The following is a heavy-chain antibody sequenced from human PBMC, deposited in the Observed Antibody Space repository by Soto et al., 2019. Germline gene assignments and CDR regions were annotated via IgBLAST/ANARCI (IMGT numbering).Heavy chain of an antibody. CDR1: GGSISSGDYY. V-gene: IGHV4-30-4*01. J-gene: IGHJ3*02. CDR3: ARGDTAMVIGAFDI. D-gene: IGHD5-18*01. CDR2: IYYSGST. Sequence: SETLSLTCTVSGGSISSGDYYWSRIRQPPGKGLEWIGYIYYSGSTYYNPSLKSRVTISVDTSKNQFSLKLSSVTAADTAVYYCARGDTAMVIGAFDIWGQGTMVTVSS.